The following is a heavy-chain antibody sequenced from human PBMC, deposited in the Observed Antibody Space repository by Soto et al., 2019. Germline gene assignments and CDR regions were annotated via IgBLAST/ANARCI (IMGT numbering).Heavy chain of an antibody. V-gene: IGHV4-59*01. D-gene: IGHD5-12*01. CDR3: ARVGDGYNYYYFDY. CDR2: IYSSGSP. CDR1: GGSMSSYY. J-gene: IGHJ4*02. Sequence: QVQLQESGPGLVEPSETLSLTCTVSGGSMSSYYWSWIRQPPGKGLEWIAYIYSSGSPNYNPSLKSRVTISIDRSKNQISLKLSSVTAADTAVYYCARVGDGYNYYYFDYWGQGTLVTVSS.